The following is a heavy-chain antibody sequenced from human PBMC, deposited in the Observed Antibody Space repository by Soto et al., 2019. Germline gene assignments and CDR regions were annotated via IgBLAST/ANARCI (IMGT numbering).Heavy chain of an antibody. Sequence: PSEALALRCAVSGGSISSGAYYWSWIRQHPGTGLEWIGYIYYSGSTYYNPSLKSRASISLDTSRNEFSLKLSSVTAADTAVYYCARRALPQCINGVCYKDGFWDYWGQGALVTVSS. CDR2: IYYSGST. CDR3: ARRALPQCINGVCYKDGFWDY. V-gene: IGHV4-31*11. J-gene: IGHJ4*02. CDR1: GGSISSGAYY. D-gene: IGHD2-8*01.